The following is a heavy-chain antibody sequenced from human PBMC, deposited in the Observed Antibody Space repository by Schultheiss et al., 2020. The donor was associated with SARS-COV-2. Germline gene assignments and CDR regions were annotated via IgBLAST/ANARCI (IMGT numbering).Heavy chain of an antibody. J-gene: IGHJ4*02. Sequence: GGSLRLSCKGSGYSFTSYWIGWVRQMPGKGLEWMGIIFPGDSDTTYSPSFQGQVTISADKSISTAYLQWSSLKASDTAMYYCARHWGNTLDYWGQGTLVTVSS. CDR3: ARHWGNTLDY. CDR2: IFPGDSDT. D-gene: IGHD7-27*01. CDR1: GYSFTSYW. V-gene: IGHV5-51*01.